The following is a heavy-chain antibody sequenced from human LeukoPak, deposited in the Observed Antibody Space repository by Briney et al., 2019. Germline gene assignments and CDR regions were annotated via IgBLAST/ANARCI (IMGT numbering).Heavy chain of an antibody. CDR2: IWYHGSNK. CDR1: GFTFSNYG. V-gene: IGHV3-33*01. Sequence: PGRSLRLSCAAPGFTFSNYGMHWVRQAPGKGPEWVALIWYHGSNKYYADSVKGRFTISRDISKNTLYLQMNSLRAEDTAVYYCATPSSPSFYYYYMDVWGKGTTVTVSS. J-gene: IGHJ6*03. CDR3: ATPSSPSFYYYYMDV. D-gene: IGHD3-16*02.